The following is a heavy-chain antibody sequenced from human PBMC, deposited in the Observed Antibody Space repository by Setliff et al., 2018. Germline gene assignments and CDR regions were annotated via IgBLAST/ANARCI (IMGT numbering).Heavy chain of an antibody. V-gene: IGHV1-46*01. CDR2: INPGGGSA. J-gene: IGHJ4*02. D-gene: IGHD6-13*01. CDR3: ARAGVAAADRKGLLEY. Sequence: ASVKVSCKATGYTLSRHYMHWARQAPGQGLEWMGIINPGGGSASIVQKFQGRVIMTSDTSTSTVYMEVTGLTSEDTAAYYCARAGVAAADRKGLLEYWGQGTLVTVSS. CDR1: GYTLSRHY.